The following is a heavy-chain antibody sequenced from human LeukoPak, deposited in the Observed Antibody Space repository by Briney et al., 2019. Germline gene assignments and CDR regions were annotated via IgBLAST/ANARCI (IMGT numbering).Heavy chain of an antibody. D-gene: IGHD6-19*01. CDR3: AMSVAYSSGWLI. Sequence: EASVKVSCKASGYTFTGYYMHWVRQAPGQGLEWMGRINPNSGGTNYAQKFQGRVTKTRGTSINTAYMELRKLRSDHTAVYYCAMSVAYSSGWLIWGQGTMVTVSS. CDR2: INPNSGGT. CDR1: GYTFTGYY. V-gene: IGHV1-2*06. J-gene: IGHJ3*02.